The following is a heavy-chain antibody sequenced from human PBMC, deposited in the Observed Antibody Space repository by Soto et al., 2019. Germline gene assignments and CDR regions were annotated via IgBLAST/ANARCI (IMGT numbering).Heavy chain of an antibody. Sequence: KPSETLSLTCTVSGGSISSSSYYWGWIRQPPGKGLEWIGSIYYSGSTYYNPSLKSRVTISVDTSKNQFSLKLSSVTAADTAVYYCARVDFWSGDLDYWGQGTLVTVSS. J-gene: IGHJ4*02. CDR2: IYYSGST. CDR3: ARVDFWSGDLDY. CDR1: GGSISSSSYY. V-gene: IGHV4-39*01. D-gene: IGHD3-3*01.